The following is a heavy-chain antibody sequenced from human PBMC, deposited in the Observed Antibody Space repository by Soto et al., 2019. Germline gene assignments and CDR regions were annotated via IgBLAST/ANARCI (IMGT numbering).Heavy chain of an antibody. CDR1: GGSITSHHYY. Sequence: QLQVQESGPGQVKPSQTLSLTCTVSGGSITSHHYYWGWIRPPPGKGLEWIGSVYSGGNNYYNPSLRSRLTIFVDTAKIHSSLKLSSVTAADSAIYICGSGPSTTWIDNRGLGTQVSVSS. V-gene: IGHV4-39*02. CDR2: VYSGGNN. CDR3: GSGPSTTWIDN. J-gene: IGHJ4*02. D-gene: IGHD2-2*01.